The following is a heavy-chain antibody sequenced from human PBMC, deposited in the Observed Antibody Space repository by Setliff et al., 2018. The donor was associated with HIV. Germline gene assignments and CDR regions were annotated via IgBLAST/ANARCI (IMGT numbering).Heavy chain of an antibody. D-gene: IGHD4-17*01. CDR3: AREIYGGNSRPFDY. CDR2: TYYDGKT. V-gene: IGHV4-59*01. J-gene: IGHJ4*02. CDR1: GGSITSYF. Sequence: SETLSLTCSVSGGSITSYFWHWIRQPPGRGLEWIGYTYYDGKTDYNPSLKSRGTISVDTSKNQFSLKLTSVTAADTAVYYCAREIYGGNSRPFDYWGQGTLVTVSS.